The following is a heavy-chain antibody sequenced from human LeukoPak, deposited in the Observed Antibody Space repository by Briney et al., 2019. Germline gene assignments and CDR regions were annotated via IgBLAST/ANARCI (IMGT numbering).Heavy chain of an antibody. CDR3: TRLNSVLFDY. CDR1: GGTFSSYA. D-gene: IGHD1-1*01. Sequence: ASVKVSCKASGGTFSSYAISWVRQAPGQGLEWMGGIIPIFGTANYAQKLQGRVTITADKSTSTAYMELSSLRSEDTAVYYCTRLNSVLFDYWGQGTLVTVSS. J-gene: IGHJ4*02. V-gene: IGHV1-69*06. CDR2: IIPIFGTA.